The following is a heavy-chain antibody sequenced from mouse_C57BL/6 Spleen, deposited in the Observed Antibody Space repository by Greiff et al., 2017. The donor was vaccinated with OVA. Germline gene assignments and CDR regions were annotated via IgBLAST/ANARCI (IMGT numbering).Heavy chain of an antibody. CDR2: IWTGGGT. Sequence: VKLVESGPGLVAPSQSLSITCTVSGFSFTSYAISWVRQPPGKGLEWLGVIWTGGGTNYNSALKSRLSISKDNSKSQVFLQMNSLQTDDTARYYCASTVVGAMDYWGQGTSVTVSS. D-gene: IGHD1-1*01. V-gene: IGHV2-9-1*01. CDR1: GFSFTSYA. CDR3: ASTVVGAMDY. J-gene: IGHJ4*01.